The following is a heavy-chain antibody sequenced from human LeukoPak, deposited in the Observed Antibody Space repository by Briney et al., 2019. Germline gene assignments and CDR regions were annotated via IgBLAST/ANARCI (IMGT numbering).Heavy chain of an antibody. CDR2: ISSSTSYI. V-gene: IGHV3-21*01. J-gene: IGHJ4*02. Sequence: GGSLRLSCAASGFTFSSYNMNWVRQAPGKGLEWASSISSSTSYIYYADSVKGRFTISRDNAKNSLYLQMNSLRAEDTAVYYCARDPQFVRGDYFFDYWGQGTLVTVSS. D-gene: IGHD3-10*01. CDR1: GFTFSSYN. CDR3: ARDPQFVRGDYFFDY.